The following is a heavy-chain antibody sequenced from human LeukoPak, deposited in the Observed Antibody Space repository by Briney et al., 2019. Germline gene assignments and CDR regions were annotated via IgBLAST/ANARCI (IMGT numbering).Heavy chain of an antibody. CDR2: ISYDGSNK. V-gene: IGHV3-30*12. J-gene: IGHJ4*02. CDR1: GFTFNRRG. D-gene: IGHD1-26*01. Sequence: GGSLRLSCAASGFTFNRRGMHWVRQAPGKGLEWVAVISYDGSNKYYADSVKGRFTISRDNSKNTLYLQMNSLRAEDTAVYYCAKGDTTWELPHDCWGQGTLVTVSS. CDR3: AKGDTTWELPHDC.